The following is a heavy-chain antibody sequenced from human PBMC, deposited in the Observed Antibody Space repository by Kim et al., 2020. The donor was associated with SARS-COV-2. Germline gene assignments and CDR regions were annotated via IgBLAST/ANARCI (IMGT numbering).Heavy chain of an antibody. V-gene: IGHV4-59*01. Sequence: LKSRITISVSTAKNQFSLKLSSVTAADTAVYYCARSLRYYYDSSGYYFDYWGQGTLVTVSS. CDR3: ARSLRYYYDSSGYYFDY. J-gene: IGHJ4*02. D-gene: IGHD3-22*01.